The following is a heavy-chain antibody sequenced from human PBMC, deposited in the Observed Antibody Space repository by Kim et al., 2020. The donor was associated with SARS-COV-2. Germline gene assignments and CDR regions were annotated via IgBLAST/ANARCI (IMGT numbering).Heavy chain of an antibody. Sequence: AYAASVKGRFTISRDDSKNTAYLQMNSLKTEDTAVYYCTRHSGSYSDFDYWGQGTLVTVSS. J-gene: IGHJ4*02. CDR3: TRHSGSYSDFDY. D-gene: IGHD1-26*01. V-gene: IGHV3-73*01.